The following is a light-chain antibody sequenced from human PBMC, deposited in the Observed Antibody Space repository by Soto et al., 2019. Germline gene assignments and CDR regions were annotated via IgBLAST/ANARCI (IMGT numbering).Light chain of an antibody. V-gene: IGKV1-5*01. CDR3: QHYNSYSEA. CDR2: DAS. CDR1: QTISSW. Sequence: DIQLTQSPSTLSGSVGESVTLTCRASQTISSWLAWYQQKPGKAPKLLIYDASSLESGVPSRFSGSGSGTEFTLTISSLQPDDFATYYCQHYNSYSEAFGQGTKV. J-gene: IGKJ1*01.